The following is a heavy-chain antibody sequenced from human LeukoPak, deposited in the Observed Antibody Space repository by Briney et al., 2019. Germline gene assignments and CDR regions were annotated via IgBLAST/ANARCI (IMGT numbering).Heavy chain of an antibody. CDR2: ITSNGDNT. Sequence: GSLRLSCAASGFTFSTYALHWVRQAPGKGLEYVSSITSNGDNTYYASSAEGRFTISRDNSKNTLYFEMGSLRTEDMAVYYCARDRMGVGDYWGQGTLVTVSS. CDR1: GFTFSTYA. J-gene: IGHJ4*02. D-gene: IGHD3-3*01. CDR3: ARDRMGVGDY. V-gene: IGHV3-64*01.